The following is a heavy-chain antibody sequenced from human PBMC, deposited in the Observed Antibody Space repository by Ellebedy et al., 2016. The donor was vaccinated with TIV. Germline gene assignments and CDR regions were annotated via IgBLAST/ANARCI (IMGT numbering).Heavy chain of an antibody. Sequence: MPGGSLRLSCTVSGGSISSYYWSWIRQPPGKGLEWIGYIYYSGSTNYNPSLKSRVTISVDTSKNQFSLKLSSVTAADTAVYYCARVLAAPDVDTAMKRYNWFDPWGQGTLVTVSS. J-gene: IGHJ5*02. CDR3: ARVLAAPDVDTAMKRYNWFDP. V-gene: IGHV4-59*01. CDR1: GGSISSYY. CDR2: IYYSGST. D-gene: IGHD5-18*01.